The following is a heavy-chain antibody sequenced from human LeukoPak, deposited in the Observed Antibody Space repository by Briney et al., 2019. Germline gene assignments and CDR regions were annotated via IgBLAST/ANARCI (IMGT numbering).Heavy chain of an antibody. CDR2: IYHSGDT. Sequence: SETLSLTCTVSGDSINSSTYFWGWIRQSPGKGLEWIATIYHSGDTFYTPSLQSRVTIYVDIIKNQFSLKVNSVTAADTAVYYCARRGVGASPFDFWGQGTLVTVS. J-gene: IGHJ4*02. CDR1: GDSINSSTYF. V-gene: IGHV4-39*01. D-gene: IGHD1-26*01. CDR3: ARRGVGASPFDF.